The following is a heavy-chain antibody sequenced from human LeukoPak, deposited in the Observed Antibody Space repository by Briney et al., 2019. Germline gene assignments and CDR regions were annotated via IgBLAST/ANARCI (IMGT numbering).Heavy chain of an antibody. J-gene: IGHJ4*02. V-gene: IGHV3-30*04. CDR1: GFTFSTFA. CDR3: ARDHYNHDIMTGHSIRY. Sequence: PEPSLRLSCAASGFTFSTFAMHWVRQTPGEGLEWVAFISSDGSHKYYADSVKGRFTIFRDNSKKTLYLEMSSLRGEDTAVYFCARDHYNHDIMTGHSIRYWGQGALVTVSS. CDR2: ISSDGSHK. D-gene: IGHD3-9*01.